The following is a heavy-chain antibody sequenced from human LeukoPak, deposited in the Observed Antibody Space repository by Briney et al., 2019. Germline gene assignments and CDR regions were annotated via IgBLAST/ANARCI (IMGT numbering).Heavy chain of an antibody. CDR1: GYIFTSYG. D-gene: IGHD6-13*01. CDR3: ARARGYSSSWYADY. V-gene: IGHV1-18*01. Sequence: ASVKVSCKASGYIFTSYGISWVRQAPGQGLEWMGWISTYNGNTNYAQKLQGRVTMTTDTSTNTAYMELRSLRSDDTAVYYCARARGYSSSWYADYWGQGTLVTVSS. CDR2: ISTYNGNT. J-gene: IGHJ4*02.